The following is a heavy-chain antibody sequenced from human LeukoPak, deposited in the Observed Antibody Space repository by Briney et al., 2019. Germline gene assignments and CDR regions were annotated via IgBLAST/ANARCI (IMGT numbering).Heavy chain of an antibody. J-gene: IGHJ4*02. CDR1: GFTFSSYW. CDR3: ARKTGHC. V-gene: IGHV3-7*01. Sequence: GGSLSLSCAASGFTFSSYWMSWVRQAPGTGLEWVANIKQDGSKNYYVDSVKGRFTIYRDNAKNSLYLQMNSRRVEDTAVYYRARKTGHCWGQGTLVIVSS. CDR2: IKQDGSKN. D-gene: IGHD1-14*01.